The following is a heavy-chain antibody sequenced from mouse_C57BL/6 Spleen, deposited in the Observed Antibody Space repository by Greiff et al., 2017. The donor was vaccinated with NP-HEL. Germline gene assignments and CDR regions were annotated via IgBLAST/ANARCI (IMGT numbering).Heavy chain of an antibody. CDR3: ARGDSSGYVFAY. V-gene: IGHV1-64*01. D-gene: IGHD3-2*02. Sequence: VQLQQPGAELVKPGASVKLSCKASGYTFTSYWMHWVKQRPGQGLEWIGMIHPNSGSTNYNEKFKSKATLTVDKSSSTAYMQLSSLTSEDSAVYYCARGDSSGYVFAYWGQGTLVTVSA. J-gene: IGHJ3*01. CDR1: GYTFTSYW. CDR2: IHPNSGST.